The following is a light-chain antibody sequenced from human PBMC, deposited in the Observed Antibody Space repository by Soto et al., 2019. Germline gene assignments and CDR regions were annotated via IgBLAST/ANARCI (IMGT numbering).Light chain of an antibody. CDR1: QIVSTTY. CDR3: QQYGSSPMYT. Sequence: EIVLTQSPGTLSLSPGERATLSCRASQIVSTTYLAWYQQKPGQAPRLLIYGSSRRAPGIPDRFSGSGSGTDFTLTISRLEPEDFAVYYCQQYGSSPMYTFGQGTKVEIK. CDR2: GSS. J-gene: IGKJ2*01. V-gene: IGKV3-20*01.